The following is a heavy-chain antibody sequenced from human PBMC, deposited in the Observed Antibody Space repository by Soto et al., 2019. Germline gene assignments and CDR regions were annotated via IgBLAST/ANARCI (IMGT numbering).Heavy chain of an antibody. CDR1: GFTFSSYG. D-gene: IGHD6-19*01. V-gene: IGHV3-30*18. Sequence: QVQLVESGGGVVQPGRSLRLSCAASGFTFSSYGMHWVRQAPGKGREWVAVISYDGSNKDYADSVKGRFTISRDNSKNTLYLQMNSLRAEDTAVDYCAKGCDGWYINDGMDFWGQGTTVTVSS. CDR2: ISYDGSNK. J-gene: IGHJ6*02. CDR3: AKGCDGWYINDGMDF.